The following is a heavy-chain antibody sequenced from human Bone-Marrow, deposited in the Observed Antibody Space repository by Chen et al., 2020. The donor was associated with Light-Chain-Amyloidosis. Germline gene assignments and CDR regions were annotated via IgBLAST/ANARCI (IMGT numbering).Heavy chain of an antibody. CDR1: GDSINSRNHC. CDR3: ARDVTRDYGEGYRGWFDP. Sequence: QLQLQESGPGQVKALETLSLTCIVSGDSINSRNHCCGWIRQPPGKGLEWIGSVYYTGTTYYNPSLKSRVTMSIDMSKNQFTLQLTSVTAADTAFYYCARDVTRDYGEGYRGWFDPWGQGTQVIVST. D-gene: IGHD4-17*01. CDR2: VYYTGTT. J-gene: IGHJ5*02. V-gene: IGHV4-39*07.